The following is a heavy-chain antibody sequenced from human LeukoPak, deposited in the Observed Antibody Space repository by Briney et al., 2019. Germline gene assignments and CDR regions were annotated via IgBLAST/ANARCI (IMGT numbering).Heavy chain of an antibody. CDR2: IIPILGIA. J-gene: IGHJ5*02. Sequence: SVKVSCKASGGTFSSYAISWVRQAPGQGLEWMGRIIPILGIANYAQKFQGRVTITADKSTSTAYMELSSLRSEDTAVYYCARVDDSSGYYYRDSMGWFDPWGQGTLVTVPS. CDR1: GGTFSSYA. CDR3: ARVDDSSGYYYRDSMGWFDP. D-gene: IGHD3-22*01. V-gene: IGHV1-69*04.